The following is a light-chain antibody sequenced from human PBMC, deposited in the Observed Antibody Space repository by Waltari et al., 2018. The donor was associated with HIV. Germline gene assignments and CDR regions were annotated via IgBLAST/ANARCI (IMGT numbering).Light chain of an antibody. V-gene: IGKV3-15*01. J-gene: IGKJ1*01. CDR1: QSVSSD. CDR2: GAS. Sequence: EILVTHSPATLSVSPGERATLSCTTTQSVSSDLAWYQQKPGQPPRRLLYGASTRATGIPARFSGSGSGTEFTLTISSLQSEDFTVYYCQQYANWPGTFGQGTKVEIK. CDR3: QQYANWPGT.